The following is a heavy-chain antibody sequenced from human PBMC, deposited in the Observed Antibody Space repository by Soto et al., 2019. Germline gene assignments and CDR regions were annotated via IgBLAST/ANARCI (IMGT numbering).Heavy chain of an antibody. Sequence: GGSLRLSCAASGFTFSSYAMSWVRQAPGKGLEWVSAISGSGGSTYYADSVKGRFTISRDNSKNTLYLQMNSLRAEDTAVYYCASPPGYSSGWHVVDYWGQGTLVTVSS. CDR1: GFTFSSYA. J-gene: IGHJ4*02. CDR3: ASPPGYSSGWHVVDY. V-gene: IGHV3-23*01. CDR2: ISGSGGST. D-gene: IGHD6-19*01.